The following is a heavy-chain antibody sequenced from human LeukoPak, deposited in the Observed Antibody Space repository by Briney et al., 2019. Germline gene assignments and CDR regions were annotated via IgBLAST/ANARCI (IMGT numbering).Heavy chain of an antibody. CDR2: ISWNSGTI. V-gene: IGHV3-9*01. Sequence: GGSLRLSCAASGFTFDDYAMHWVRQAPGKGLEWVAVISWNSGTIAYADSVKGRFTISRDNAKNSLYLQMNSLRAEDTALYYCAKDLAFGITLRRGSNSHKGYWGQGTLVTVSS. CDR1: GFTFDDYA. CDR3: AKDLAFGITLRRGSNSHKGY. D-gene: IGHD3-10*01. J-gene: IGHJ4*02.